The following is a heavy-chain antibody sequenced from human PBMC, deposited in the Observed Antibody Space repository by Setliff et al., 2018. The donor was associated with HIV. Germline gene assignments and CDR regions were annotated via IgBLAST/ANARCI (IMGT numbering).Heavy chain of an antibody. CDR2: ISYGGIT. D-gene: IGHD3-22*01. J-gene: IGHJ4*02. Sequence: KTSETLSLTCTVSGGSISSSHDFWNWIRQPPGEGLEWIGAISYGGITYYNPSLTSRVTISVDTSKNQFSLKVTSVTAADTAVYYCARVPGRDYYDTSGDFDYWGLGTLVTVSS. CDR3: ARVPGRDYYDTSGDFDY. CDR1: GGSISSSHDF. V-gene: IGHV4-39*07.